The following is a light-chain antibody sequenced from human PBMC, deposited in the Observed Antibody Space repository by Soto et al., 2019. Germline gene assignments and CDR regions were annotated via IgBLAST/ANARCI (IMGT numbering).Light chain of an antibody. V-gene: IGKV3-20*01. CDR3: QQLNSHPLT. CDR2: GAS. CDR1: QTVSSSY. Sequence: EIVLTESPGTLSLSPGERATLSCRASQTVSSSYLAWYQQKPGQAPRLLIYGASSRATGIPDRFSGSGSGTDFTLTISSLQPEDFATYYCQQLNSHPLTFGGGTKVHIK. J-gene: IGKJ4*01.